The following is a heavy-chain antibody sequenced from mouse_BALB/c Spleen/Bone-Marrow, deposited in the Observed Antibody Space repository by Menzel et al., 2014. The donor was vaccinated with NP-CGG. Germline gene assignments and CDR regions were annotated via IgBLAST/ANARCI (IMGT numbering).Heavy chain of an antibody. CDR1: GYIFISYW. Sequence: EVQLQQSGTVLARPGASVKMSCKASGYIFISYWMRWVKQRPGQGLEWIGAIYPGNSDASYNQKVKGKAKLTAVTSASTAYMELISLTNEDSAVYYCTRWGVYDYDGGFAYWGQGTLVTVSA. V-gene: IGHV1-5*01. CDR2: IYPGNSDA. CDR3: TRWGVYDYDGGFAY. J-gene: IGHJ3*01. D-gene: IGHD2-4*01.